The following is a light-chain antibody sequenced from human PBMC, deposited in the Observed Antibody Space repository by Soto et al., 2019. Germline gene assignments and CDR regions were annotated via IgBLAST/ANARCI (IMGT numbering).Light chain of an antibody. CDR3: QKYDNWPET. J-gene: IGKJ1*01. CDR2: GAS. V-gene: IGKV3-15*01. Sequence: EIVMTQSPATLSVSPGERATLSCRASQSVRSNLAWYQQKPGQAPRLLMYGASTRATGIPARFSGSGSGTEFTLTISSLQSEDFAVYYCQKYDNWPETFGPGTKVDIK. CDR1: QSVRSN.